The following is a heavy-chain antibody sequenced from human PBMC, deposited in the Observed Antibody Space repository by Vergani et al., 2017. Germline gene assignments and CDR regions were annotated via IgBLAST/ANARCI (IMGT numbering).Heavy chain of an antibody. J-gene: IGHJ6*02. V-gene: IGHV3-74*01. CDR3: ARDLLPNYDFWSGYSHAYYYYYGMDV. CDR2: INSDGSST. D-gene: IGHD3-3*01. CDR1: GFSFSSYS. Sequence: EVHLVESGGGLVQPGRSLRLSCAASGFSFSSYSMNWVRQAPGKGLVWVSRINSDGSSTSYADSVKGRFTISRDNAKNTLYLQMNSLRAEDTAVYYCARDLLPNYDFWSGYSHAYYYYYGMDVWGQGTTVTVSS.